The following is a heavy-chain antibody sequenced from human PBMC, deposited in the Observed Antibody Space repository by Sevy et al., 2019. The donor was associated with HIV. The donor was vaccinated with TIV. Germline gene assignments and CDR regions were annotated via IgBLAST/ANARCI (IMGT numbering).Heavy chain of an antibody. D-gene: IGHD3-16*01. J-gene: IGHJ4*02. Sequence: GGSLRLSCTASGFTFGDYAMSWFRQAPGKGLEWVGFIRNKAYGGTTEYAAAVKGRFTISRDDSKNIAYLQMNNLKTVETGLFYCTRDGSGVSGLRLREYSFDYWGQGTLVTVSS. V-gene: IGHV3-49*03. CDR3: TRDGSGVSGLRLREYSFDY. CDR2: IRNKAYGGTT. CDR1: GFTFGDYA.